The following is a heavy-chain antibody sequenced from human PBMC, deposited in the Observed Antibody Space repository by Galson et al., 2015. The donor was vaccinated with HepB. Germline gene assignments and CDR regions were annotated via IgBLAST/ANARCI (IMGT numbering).Heavy chain of an antibody. CDR2: IWYDGSNK. J-gene: IGHJ6*02. CDR3: ARDLGMGHPYYGMDV. Sequence: SLRLSCAASGFTFSSYGMHWVRQAPGKGLEWVAVIWYDGSNKYYADSMKGRFTISRDNSKNTLYLQMNSLRAEDTAVYYCARDLGMGHPYYGMDVWGQGTTVTVSS. D-gene: IGHD3-16*01. V-gene: IGHV3-33*01. CDR1: GFTFSSYG.